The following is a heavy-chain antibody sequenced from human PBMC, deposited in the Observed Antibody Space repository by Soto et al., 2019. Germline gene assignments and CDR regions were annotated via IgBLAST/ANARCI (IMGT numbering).Heavy chain of an antibody. CDR2: ISAGGRSI. CDR3: ARSTPGNPFDI. Sequence: GGSLRLSCAASGFTFTTYTMNWVRQAPGKGLEWVSSISAGGRSIYYADSLKGRSTVSRDNAKSSLYLQMNSLRADDTAVYYCARSTPGNPFDIWGQGQWSPSPQ. J-gene: IGHJ3*02. V-gene: IGHV3-21*01. CDR1: GFTFTTYT. D-gene: IGHD3-10*01.